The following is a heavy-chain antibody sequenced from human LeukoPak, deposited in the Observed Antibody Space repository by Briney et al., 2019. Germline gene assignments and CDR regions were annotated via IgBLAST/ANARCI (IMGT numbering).Heavy chain of an antibody. D-gene: IGHD5-18*01. CDR2: ISGSGVNT. CDR1: GFAFSSYD. V-gene: IGHV3-23*01. Sequence: GGSLRLSCAASGFAFSSYDMSWVRQAPGKGLEWVSAISGSGVNTYYTDSVKGRFTISRDNSKNTLFLQMDSLRAEDTAVYYCARARGYSYAYYFDYWGQGTLVTVSS. J-gene: IGHJ4*02. CDR3: ARARGYSYAYYFDY.